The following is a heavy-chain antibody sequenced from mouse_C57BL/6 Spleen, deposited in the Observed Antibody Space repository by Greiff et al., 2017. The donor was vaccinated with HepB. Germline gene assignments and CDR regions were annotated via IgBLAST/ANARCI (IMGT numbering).Heavy chain of an antibody. CDR3: ARPTVVVTRYFDV. Sequence: EVKLMESGGGLVKPGGSLKLSCAASGFTFSDYGMHWVRQAPETGLEWVAYISSGSSTIDYADTVKGRFTISRDNAKNTLFLQMTSLRSEDTAMYYCARPTVVVTRYFDVGGTGTTVSVSS. CDR2: ISSGSSTI. J-gene: IGHJ1*03. D-gene: IGHD1-1*01. V-gene: IGHV5-17*01. CDR1: GFTFSDYG.